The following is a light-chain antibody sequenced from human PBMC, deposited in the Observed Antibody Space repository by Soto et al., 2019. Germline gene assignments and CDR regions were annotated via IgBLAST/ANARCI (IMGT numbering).Light chain of an antibody. J-gene: IGKJ3*01. CDR3: QHYDNSPL. V-gene: IGKV4-1*01. CDR2: WAS. Sequence: DIVMTQSPDSLPVSLGERATINCKSSQSLLYSSNNKNYLAWYQQKPGQPPKLLIFWASTRESGVPDRFSGSGSGTDFTLTISRLQAEDVAVYYCQHYDNSPLFGPGTKVDI. CDR1: QSLLYSSNNKNY.